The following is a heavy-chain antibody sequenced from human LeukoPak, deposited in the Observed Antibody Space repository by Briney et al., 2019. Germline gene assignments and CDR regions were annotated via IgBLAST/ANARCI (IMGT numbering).Heavy chain of an antibody. V-gene: IGHV3-48*01. D-gene: IGHD2-2*01. CDR3: ARVRDAYNYFHY. CDR1: GFTFSSYR. CDR2: ISGRGDSI. Sequence: GGSLRLSCAASGFTFSSYRMNWVRQAPGKGLEWVSYISGRGDSIYYADSVKGRFTMSRDNAKNSLYLHMNSLRAEDTAVYYCARVRDAYNYFHYWGQGTLVTVSS. J-gene: IGHJ4*02.